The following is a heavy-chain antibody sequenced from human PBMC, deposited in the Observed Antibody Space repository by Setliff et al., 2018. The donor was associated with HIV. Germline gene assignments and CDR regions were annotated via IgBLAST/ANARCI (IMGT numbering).Heavy chain of an antibody. CDR1: GGSISSGDYY. Sequence: PSETLSLTCTVSGGSISSGDYYWSWIRQPPGKGLEWIGFVSYTGTTRYSPSLKSRITISIDTSKNQFSLQLSSVTAADTAVYYCARLSTTSRDFDSWGQGTLVTVSS. J-gene: IGHJ4*02. D-gene: IGHD3-10*01. CDR3: ARLSTTSRDFDS. CDR2: VSYTGTT. V-gene: IGHV4-30-4*01.